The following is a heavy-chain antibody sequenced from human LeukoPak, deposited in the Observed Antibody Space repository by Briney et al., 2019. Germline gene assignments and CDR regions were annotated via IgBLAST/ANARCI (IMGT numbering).Heavy chain of an antibody. Sequence: SETLSLTCAVYGGSFSGYYWSWIRQPPGKGLGWIGEINHSGSTNYNPSLKSRVTISVDTSKNQFSLKLSSVTAADTAVYYCARAASYSGYPKKISGAFDIWGQGTMVTVSS. J-gene: IGHJ3*02. CDR1: GGSFSGYY. D-gene: IGHD5-12*01. CDR3: ARAASYSGYPKKISGAFDI. V-gene: IGHV4-34*01. CDR2: INHSGST.